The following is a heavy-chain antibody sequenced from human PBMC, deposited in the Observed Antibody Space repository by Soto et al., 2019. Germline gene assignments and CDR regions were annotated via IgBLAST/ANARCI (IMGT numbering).Heavy chain of an antibody. D-gene: IGHD1-1*01. V-gene: IGHV3-23*01. CDR3: AKDQLGPIDY. CDR1: GFTFNNYA. CDR2: ISPNGDST. J-gene: IGHJ4*02. Sequence: GSLRLSCAASGFTFNNYAMNWVRQAPGRGLEWVSIISPNGDSTYYADSVKGRFTISRDNSQNTVFLQMNSLRAEDTAVYFCAKDQLGPIDYWGQGTLVTVSS.